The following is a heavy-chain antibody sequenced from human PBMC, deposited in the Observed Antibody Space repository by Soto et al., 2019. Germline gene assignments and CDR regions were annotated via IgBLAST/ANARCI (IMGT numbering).Heavy chain of an antibody. J-gene: IGHJ4*02. CDR1: GGSISSYY. Sequence: SETLSLTCSVYGGSISSYYWSWIRQPPGKGLEWIGYSYYSGSTNYNPSLKSRVTISVDRSKNQFSLRLSSVTAADTAVYYCARKSRSSGSCFDSWGQGTLVTVSS. V-gene: IGHV4-59*08. D-gene: IGHD3-10*01. CDR3: ARKSRSSGSCFDS. CDR2: SYYSGST.